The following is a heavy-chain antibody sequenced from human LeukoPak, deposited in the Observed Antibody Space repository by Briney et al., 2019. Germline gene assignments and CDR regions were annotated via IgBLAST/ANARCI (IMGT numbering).Heavy chain of an antibody. Sequence: YGGSXXGYYWSWIRQPPGKGLEWIGEINHSGSTNYNPSLKRRVTISVDTSKNQFSLKLSSVTAADTAVYYCARGGINTVTNRFDYWGQGTLVTVSS. CDR2: INHSGST. V-gene: IGHV4-34*01. CDR1: GGSXXGYY. J-gene: IGHJ4*02. D-gene: IGHD4-17*01. CDR3: ARGGINTVTNRFDY.